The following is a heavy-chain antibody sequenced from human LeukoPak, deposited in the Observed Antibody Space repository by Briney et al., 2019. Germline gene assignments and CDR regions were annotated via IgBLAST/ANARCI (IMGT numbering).Heavy chain of an antibody. V-gene: IGHV3-23*01. Sequence: PGGSLRLSCAASGFTFSSYAMSWVRQAPGKGLEWFSAISGSGGSTYYADSVKGRFTISRDNSKNTLYLQMNSLRAEDTAVYYCAKDQLAYYYYYMDVWGKGATVTVSS. CDR1: GFTFSSYA. D-gene: IGHD5-24*01. J-gene: IGHJ6*03. CDR2: ISGSGGST. CDR3: AKDQLAYYYYYMDV.